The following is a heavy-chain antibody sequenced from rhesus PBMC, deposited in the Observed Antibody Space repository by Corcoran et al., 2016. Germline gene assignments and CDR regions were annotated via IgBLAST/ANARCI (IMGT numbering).Heavy chain of an antibody. J-gene: IGHJ4*01. CDR1: GFTFSIYA. CDR3: AKDRAMHYFDF. V-gene: IGHV3-103*01. CDR2: INTGGST. Sequence: EVQLVESGGGLAKPGGSLRLSCAASGFTFSIYAMHWVRKAQGRGLDWVSAINTGGSTYDADAVKGRFTISGDNSKNTVSLQMNSLRAEDTAVYYCAKDRAMHYFDFWGQGVLVTVSS.